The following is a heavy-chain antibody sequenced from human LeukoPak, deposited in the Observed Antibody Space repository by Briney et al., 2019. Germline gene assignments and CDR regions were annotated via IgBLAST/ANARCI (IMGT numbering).Heavy chain of an antibody. Sequence: ASVKVSCKASGYTFTSYDINWVRQATGQGLEWMGGIIPIFGTANYAQKFQGRVTITADESTSTAYMELSSLRSEDTAVYYCARGSVRAYYYDSSGYFLLDYWGQGTLVTVSS. CDR2: IIPIFGTA. D-gene: IGHD3-22*01. V-gene: IGHV1-69*13. CDR1: GYTFTSYD. CDR3: ARGSVRAYYYDSSGYFLLDY. J-gene: IGHJ4*02.